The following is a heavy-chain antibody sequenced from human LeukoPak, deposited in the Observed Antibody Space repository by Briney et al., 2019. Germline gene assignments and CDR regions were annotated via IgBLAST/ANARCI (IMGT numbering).Heavy chain of an antibody. CDR1: GYSISSGYY. Sequence: SEALSLTCAVSGYSISSGYYWGWIRQPPGKGLEGIGSIDDSGSTYYTPSLKSRVTISVDTSNNQFSLKLSSVTAADTAVYYCARERGYCSRTSCYREGLDYWGQGTLVTVSS. V-gene: IGHV4-38-2*02. J-gene: IGHJ4*02. D-gene: IGHD2-2*01. CDR2: IDDSGST. CDR3: ARERGYCSRTSCYREGLDY.